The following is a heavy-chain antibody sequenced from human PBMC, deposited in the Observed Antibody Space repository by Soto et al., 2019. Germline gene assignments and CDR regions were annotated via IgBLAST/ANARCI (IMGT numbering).Heavy chain of an antibody. J-gene: IGHJ5*02. D-gene: IGHD6-19*01. V-gene: IGHV4-4*02. CDR1: GDSVSSPYY. CDR2: VFHTGTT. Sequence: QVQLQESGPGLVKPSGTLSLTCAVSGDSVSSPYYWCWVRQPPGKGLEWIGEVFHTGTTSYNPSLRSRVTISMDKSNNQFSLDLSYVTAADTAVYYCARSAGWYAVQSWGRGNLVIVSS. CDR3: ARSAGWYAVQS.